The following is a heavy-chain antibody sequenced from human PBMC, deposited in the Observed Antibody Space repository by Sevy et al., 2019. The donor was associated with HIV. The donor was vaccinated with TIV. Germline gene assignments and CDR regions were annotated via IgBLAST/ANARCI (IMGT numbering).Heavy chain of an antibody. Sequence: ASVKVSCRASGYTFTSNGIAWVRQAPGQGLEWMGWINTNNGNANYAQKYQGRVTMTTDTSTSTAYMELRSLRSDDTAMYYCARDRGYSSGGSCDFQLWGQGTMVTVSS. V-gene: IGHV1-18*01. CDR1: GYTFTSNG. J-gene: IGHJ1*01. CDR3: ARDRGYSSGGSCDFQL. D-gene: IGHD2-15*01. CDR2: INTNNGNA.